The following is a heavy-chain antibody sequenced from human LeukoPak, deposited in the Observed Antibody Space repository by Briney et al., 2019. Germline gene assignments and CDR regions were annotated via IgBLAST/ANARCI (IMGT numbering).Heavy chain of an antibody. D-gene: IGHD1-26*01. Sequence: PGGSLRLSCPASGFTFSSYGMHWVRQAPGKGLEWVAVISYDGSTKYYADSVKGRFTISRDNPKNTLFLQMNSLRVEDTALYYCAKDRYSGSYLQTGPCAHWGQGTLVTVSS. J-gene: IGHJ4*02. V-gene: IGHV3-30*18. CDR1: GFTFSSYG. CDR3: AKDRYSGSYLQTGPCAH. CDR2: ISYDGSTK.